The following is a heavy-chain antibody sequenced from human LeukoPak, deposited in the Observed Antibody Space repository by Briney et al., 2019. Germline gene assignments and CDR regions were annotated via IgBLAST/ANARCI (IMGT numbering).Heavy chain of an antibody. CDR3: ARAIVVVPAATSDYFDY. CDR2: INHSGRT. V-gene: IGHV4-34*01. Sequence: PSETLSLTCAVYGRSFSGYYWSWIRQPPGKGLEWIGEINHSGRTNYNPSLKSRVTISVDTSRNQFSLKLRSVTAADTAVYYCARAIVVVPAATSDYFDYWGQGTLVTVSS. D-gene: IGHD2-15*01. J-gene: IGHJ4*02. CDR1: GRSFSGYY.